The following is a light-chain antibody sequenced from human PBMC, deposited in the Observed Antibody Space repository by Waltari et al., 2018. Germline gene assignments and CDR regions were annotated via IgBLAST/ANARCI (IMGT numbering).Light chain of an antibody. Sequence: DIQMTQSPSTLSASVGDTVTLSCRASQSISSWLAWYQRKPGKAPSLLIYDASSLDIGVPSRFSASGSGTEFTLTISSLQPDDFATYYCQQYNSYPVTFGQGTKLEIK. CDR3: QQYNSYPVT. CDR1: QSISSW. J-gene: IGKJ2*01. V-gene: IGKV1-5*01. CDR2: DAS.